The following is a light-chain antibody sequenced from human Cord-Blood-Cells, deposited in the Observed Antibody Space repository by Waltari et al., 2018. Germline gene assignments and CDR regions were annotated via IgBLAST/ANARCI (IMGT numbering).Light chain of an antibody. CDR3: SSYAGSNNLV. J-gene: IGLJ2*01. V-gene: IGLV2-8*01. Sequence: QSALTQPPSASGSPGQSVTISCTGTSSDVGGYTYVSWYQQHPGTAPKLMIYEVSKRPSGVPDRFSGSKSGNTASLTVSGLQAEDEADYYCSSYAGSNNLVFGGGTKLTVL. CDR1: SSDVGGYTY. CDR2: EVS.